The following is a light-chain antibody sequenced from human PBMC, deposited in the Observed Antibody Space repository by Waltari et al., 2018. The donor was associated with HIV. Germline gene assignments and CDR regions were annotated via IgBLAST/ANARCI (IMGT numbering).Light chain of an antibody. CDR3: MPGTNWPVT. J-gene: IGKJ3*01. Sequence: DVVMTQSPLYLPVTLGQSASISCRSSQRLVNSDGNTYSNWYQQRPGQSPRSLIYRVSNRDSGVPNRFSGSGSGTDFTLKISRVEAEDLGVYYCMPGTNWPVTFGPGTRVDIK. CDR1: QRLVNSDGNTY. V-gene: IGKV2-30*01. CDR2: RVS.